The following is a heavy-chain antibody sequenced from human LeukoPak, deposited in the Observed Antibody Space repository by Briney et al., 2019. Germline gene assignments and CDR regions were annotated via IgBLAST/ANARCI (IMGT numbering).Heavy chain of an antibody. D-gene: IGHD3-22*01. CDR1: GFTFSSYA. V-gene: IGHV3-30*04. CDR2: ISYDGSNK. Sequence: GGSLRLSCAASGFTFSSYAMHWVRQAPGKGLEWVAVISYDGSNKYYADSVKGRFTISRDNSKNTLYLQMNSLRAEDTAVYYCARDLSSGYTDYWGQGTLVTVSS. J-gene: IGHJ4*02. CDR3: ARDLSSGYTDY.